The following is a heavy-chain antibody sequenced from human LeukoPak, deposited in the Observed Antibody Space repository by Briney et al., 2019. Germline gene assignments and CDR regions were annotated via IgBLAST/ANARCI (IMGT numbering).Heavy chain of an antibody. CDR3: ARGNGVAGFIWSVDY. D-gene: IGHD6-19*01. Sequence: ASVKVSCKASGYTFTSYYMHWVRQAPGQGLEWMGIINPSGGSTSYARKFQGRVTMTRDTSTSTVYMELSSLRSEDTAVYYCARGNGVAGFIWSVDYWGQGTLVTVSS. J-gene: IGHJ4*02. V-gene: IGHV1-46*01. CDR2: INPSGGST. CDR1: GYTFTSYY.